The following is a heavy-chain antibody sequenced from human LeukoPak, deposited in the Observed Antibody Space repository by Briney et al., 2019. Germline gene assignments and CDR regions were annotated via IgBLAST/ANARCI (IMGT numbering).Heavy chain of an antibody. D-gene: IGHD4-17*01. CDR1: GFTVSSNY. CDR2: IYSGGST. J-gene: IGHJ3*02. V-gene: IGHV3-66*01. Sequence: PGGSLRLCCAASGFTVSSNYMSWVRQAPGKGLEWVSVIYSGGSTYYADSVKGRFTISRDNSKNTLYLQMNSLRAEDTAVYYCARVSHDYGDYVDAFDIWGQGTMVTVSS. CDR3: ARVSHDYGDYVDAFDI.